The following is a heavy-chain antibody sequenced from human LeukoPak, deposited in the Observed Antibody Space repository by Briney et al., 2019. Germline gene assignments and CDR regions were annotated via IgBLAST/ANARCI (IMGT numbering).Heavy chain of an antibody. V-gene: IGHV3-7*01. J-gene: IGHJ4*02. CDR3: AREAYSSGWYYFDY. CDR2: INQDGSEK. D-gene: IGHD6-19*01. Sequence: GGSLRLSCEASGFTFTTYFMSWVRQAPGKRLEWVANINQDGSEKYYVDSVKGRFTISRDNAKKSVSLQMNSLRAEDTAVYYCAREAYSSGWYYFDYWGQGTLVTVSS. CDR1: GFTFTTYF.